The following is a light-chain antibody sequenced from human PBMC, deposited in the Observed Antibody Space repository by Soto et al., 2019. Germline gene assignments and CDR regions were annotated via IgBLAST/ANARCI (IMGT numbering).Light chain of an antibody. Sequence: LTQPPSSSGSPGQSVTISCTGTKNDIGVYDFVSWYQHHPGKAPRLIIYEVVQRPSGVPDRFSGSKSGNTASLTVSGLQAADEADYFCKSYAGSNTYVFGSGTKVTVL. CDR3: KSYAGSNTYV. CDR2: EVV. J-gene: IGLJ1*01. V-gene: IGLV2-8*01. CDR1: KNDIGVYDF.